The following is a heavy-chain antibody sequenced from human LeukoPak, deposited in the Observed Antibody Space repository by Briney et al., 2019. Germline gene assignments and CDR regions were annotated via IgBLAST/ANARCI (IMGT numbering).Heavy chain of an antibody. D-gene: IGHD3-22*01. V-gene: IGHV1-18*01. Sequence: RASVKVSCKASGYTFTSYGISWVGQAPGQGREWMGWISAYKGNTNYAQKLQGRVTITTDTSTSTAYMELRSLRSDDTAVYYCARDRSYYDSSGYYSPYYFDYWGQGTLVTVSS. CDR1: GYTFTSYG. J-gene: IGHJ4*02. CDR3: ARDRSYYDSSGYYSPYYFDY. CDR2: ISAYKGNT.